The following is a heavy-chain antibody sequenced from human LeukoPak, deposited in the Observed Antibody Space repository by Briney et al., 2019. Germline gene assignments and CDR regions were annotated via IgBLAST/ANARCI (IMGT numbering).Heavy chain of an antibody. J-gene: IGHJ4*02. D-gene: IGHD7-27*01. CDR2: IKRDGGEK. Sequence: GGSLRLSCAASGFTFTAYWMSWVRQAPGKGLEWVANIKRDGGEKYYVDSVKGRFTISRDNAKNSLYLQMNSLRAEDTAVYYCARDDWGSSEGAYWGQGTLVTVSS. CDR1: GFTFTAYW. CDR3: ARDDWGSSEGAY. V-gene: IGHV3-7*01.